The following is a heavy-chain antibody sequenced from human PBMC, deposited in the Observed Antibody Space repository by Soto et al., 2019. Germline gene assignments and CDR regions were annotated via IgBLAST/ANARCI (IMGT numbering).Heavy chain of an antibody. J-gene: IGHJ4*02. CDR2: INHSGST. V-gene: IGHV4-34*01. D-gene: IGHD3-9*01. Sequence: SETLSLTCAVYGGSFSGYYWSWIRQPPGKGLEWIGEINHSGSTNYNPSLKSRVTISVDTSKNQFSLKLSSVTAADTAVYYCARLVLRYGVWPNKPFKYFDYWSQGTLGIVSS. CDR3: ARLVLRYGVWPNKPFKYFDY. CDR1: GGSFSGYY.